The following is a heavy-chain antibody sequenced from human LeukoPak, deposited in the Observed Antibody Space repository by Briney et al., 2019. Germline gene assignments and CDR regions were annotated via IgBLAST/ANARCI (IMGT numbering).Heavy chain of an antibody. V-gene: IGHV3-23*01. Sequence: GGSLRLSCAASGFTFSSYAMSWVRQAPGKGLEWVSAISGSGGSTYYADSVKGRFTISRDNSRNTLYLQMNSLRAEDTAVYYCANKREPNGFDYWGQGTLVTVSS. CDR3: ANKREPNGFDY. CDR2: ISGSGGST. D-gene: IGHD1-14*01. CDR1: GFTFSSYA. J-gene: IGHJ4*02.